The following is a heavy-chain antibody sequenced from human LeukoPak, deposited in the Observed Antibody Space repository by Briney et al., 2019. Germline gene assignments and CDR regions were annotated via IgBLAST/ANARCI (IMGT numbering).Heavy chain of an antibody. V-gene: IGHV1-69*05. Sequence: SVKVSCKASGGTFSSYAISWVRQAPGQGLEWMGGIIPIFGTANYAQKFQGRVTITTDESTSTAYMELSSLRSEDTAVYYCACINARASQDFDPWGQGTLVTVSS. J-gene: IGHJ5*02. CDR1: GGTFSSYA. CDR2: IIPIFGTA. D-gene: IGHD1-14*01. CDR3: ACINARASQDFDP.